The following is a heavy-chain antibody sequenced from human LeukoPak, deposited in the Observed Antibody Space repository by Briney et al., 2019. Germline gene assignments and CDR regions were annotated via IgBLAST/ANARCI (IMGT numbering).Heavy chain of an antibody. CDR1: GGSIRSYY. Sequence: SETLSLTCTVSGGSIRSYYWNWIRQPPGRGLEWVGYTYYSGSTNYNPSLKSRVTISLDTCKEQFSLKMSSVTAADTAVYYCATSSKGGLEAFDIWGQGAMVTVSS. V-gene: IGHV4-59*08. CDR3: ATSSKGGLEAFDI. D-gene: IGHD3-16*01. J-gene: IGHJ3*02. CDR2: TYYSGST.